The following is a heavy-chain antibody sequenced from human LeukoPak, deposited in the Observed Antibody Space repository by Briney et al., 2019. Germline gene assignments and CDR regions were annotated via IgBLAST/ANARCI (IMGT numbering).Heavy chain of an antibody. J-gene: IGHJ4*02. CDR2: INPNSGGT. CDR3: ASGSYKSEGCFDY. Sequence: ASVKVSCKASGYTFTDYYMHWVRQAPGQGLEWMGWINPNSGGTNYAQKFQGRATMTRDTSISTAYMELSRLRSDDTAMYYCASGSYKSEGCFDYWGQGTLVTGSS. V-gene: IGHV1-2*02. CDR1: GYTFTDYY. D-gene: IGHD1-26*01.